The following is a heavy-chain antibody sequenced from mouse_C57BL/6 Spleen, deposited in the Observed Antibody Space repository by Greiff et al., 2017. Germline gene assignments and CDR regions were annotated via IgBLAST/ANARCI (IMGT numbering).Heavy chain of an antibody. CDR3: ARGIYYDSFAY. V-gene: IGHV2-2*01. D-gene: IGHD2-4*01. J-gene: IGHJ3*01. CDR1: GFSLTSYG. Sequence: QVQLQQSGPGLVQPSQCLSITCTVSGFSLTSYGVHWVRQSPGKGLEWLGVIWSGGSTDYNAAFISRLSISKDNSKSQVFFKMNSLQADDTAIYYCARGIYYDSFAYWGQGTLVTVSA. CDR2: IWSGGST.